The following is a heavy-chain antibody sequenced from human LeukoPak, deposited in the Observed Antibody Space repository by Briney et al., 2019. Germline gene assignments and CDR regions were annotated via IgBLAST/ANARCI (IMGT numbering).Heavy chain of an antibody. J-gene: IGHJ5*02. CDR1: GGSISSGSYY. Sequence: SETLSLTCTVSGGSISSGSYYWSWIRQPAGKGLEWIGRIYTSGSTNHNPSLKSRVTISVDTSKNQFSLKLSSVTAADTAVYYCARDFPSSGWYPGWFDPWGQGTLVTVSS. D-gene: IGHD6-19*01. CDR3: ARDFPSSGWYPGWFDP. V-gene: IGHV4-61*02. CDR2: IYTSGST.